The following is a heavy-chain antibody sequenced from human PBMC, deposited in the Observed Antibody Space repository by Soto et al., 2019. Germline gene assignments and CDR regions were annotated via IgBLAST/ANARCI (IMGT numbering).Heavy chain of an antibody. J-gene: IGHJ3*02. CDR2: MNPNSGNT. Sequence: GASVKVSCKASGYTFTSYDINWVRQATGQGLEWMGWMNPNSGNTGYAQKFQGRVTMTRNTSISTAYMELSSLRSEDTAVYYCARVGDIVVVTAANPHDSDDAFDIWGQGTRVTVS. CDR3: ARVGDIVVVTAANPHDSDDAFDI. CDR1: GYTFTSYD. D-gene: IGHD2-2*01. V-gene: IGHV1-8*01.